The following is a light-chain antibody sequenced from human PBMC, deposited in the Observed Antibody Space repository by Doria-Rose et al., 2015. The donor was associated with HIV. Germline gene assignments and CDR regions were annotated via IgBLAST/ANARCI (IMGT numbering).Light chain of an antibody. CDR3: SSYTGSSTWV. J-gene: IGLJ3*02. Sequence: ALIQPASVSGSPGQSITISCTGTSSDVGGYNYVSWYQQHPGKAPKLMIYDVSSRPSGVSNRFSGSKSGNTASLTISGLQAEDEADYYCSSYTGSSTWVFGGGTKLTGL. CDR1: SSDVGGYNY. CDR2: DVS. V-gene: IGLV2-14*03.